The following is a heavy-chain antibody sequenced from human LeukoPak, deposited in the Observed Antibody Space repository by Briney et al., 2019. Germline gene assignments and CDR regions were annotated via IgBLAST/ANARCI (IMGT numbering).Heavy chain of an antibody. V-gene: IGHV4-34*01. CDR3: ARVKDPGGYYYYYYMDI. CDR2: INHSGST. D-gene: IGHD3-16*01. CDR1: GGSFSGHY. Sequence: SETLSPTCAVYGGSFSGHYWTWIRQPPGKGLEWIGEINHSGSTNYNPSLKSRVTISVDTSKNQFSLKVSSVTAADTAVYYCARVKDPGGYYYYYYMDIWGKGNTVTVSS. J-gene: IGHJ6*03.